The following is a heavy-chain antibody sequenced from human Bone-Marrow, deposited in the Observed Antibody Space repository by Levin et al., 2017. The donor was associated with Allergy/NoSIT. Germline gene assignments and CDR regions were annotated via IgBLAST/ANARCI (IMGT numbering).Heavy chain of an antibody. CDR1: GVSITSGNYY. CDR3: ARVLQYYYYYMDV. J-gene: IGHJ6*03. D-gene: IGHD5-24*01. V-gene: IGHV4-61*09. CDR2: IYTSGNT. Sequence: SCTVSGVSITSGNYYWSWIRQPAGKGLEWIGHIYTSGNTNYNPSLKSRVTISVDPSKNQFSLKLRSVTAADTAVYYCARVLQYYYYYMDVWGKGTTVTVSS.